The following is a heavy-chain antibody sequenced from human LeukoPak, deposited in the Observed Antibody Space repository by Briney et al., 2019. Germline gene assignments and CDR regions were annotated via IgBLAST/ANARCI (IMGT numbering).Heavy chain of an antibody. CDR1: GFNFDEYA. Sequence: PGGSLRLSWAASGFNFDEYAMHWVRQAPGKGLEWVSGISWNSGSIGYADSVKGRFTISRDNAKNSLYLQMNSLRAEDTAVYYCARVMPPLHGLRLGELSPNTFDIWGQGTMVTVSS. CDR2: ISWNSGSI. J-gene: IGHJ3*02. D-gene: IGHD3-16*02. V-gene: IGHV3-9*01. CDR3: ARVMPPLHGLRLGELSPNTFDI.